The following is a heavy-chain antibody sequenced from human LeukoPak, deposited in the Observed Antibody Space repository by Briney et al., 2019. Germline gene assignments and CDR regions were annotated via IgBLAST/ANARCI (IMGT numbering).Heavy chain of an antibody. CDR3: SARSSSEDY. Sequence: GGSLRLSCAASGFTFSSYWMHWVRQAPGKGLVWVSRINSDGSSTNYADSVKGRFTISRDNAKTTLFLQMSSLRAEDTAVYYCSARSSSEDYWGQGTLVTVSS. CDR1: GFTFSSYW. V-gene: IGHV3-74*01. CDR2: INSDGSST. J-gene: IGHJ4*02. D-gene: IGHD6-6*01.